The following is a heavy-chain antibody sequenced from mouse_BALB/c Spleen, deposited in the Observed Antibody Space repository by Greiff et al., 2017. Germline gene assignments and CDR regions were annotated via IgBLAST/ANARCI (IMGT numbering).Heavy chain of an antibody. Sequence: EVQLQESGPGLVKPSQSLSLTCTVTGYSITSDYAWNWIRQFPGNKLEWMGYISYSGSTSYNPSLKSRISITRDTSKNQFFLQLNSVTTEDTATYYCARVLDYDEGAAYWGQGTLVTVSA. CDR2: ISYSGST. J-gene: IGHJ3*01. D-gene: IGHD2-4*01. V-gene: IGHV3-2*02. CDR3: ARVLDYDEGAAY. CDR1: GYSITSDYA.